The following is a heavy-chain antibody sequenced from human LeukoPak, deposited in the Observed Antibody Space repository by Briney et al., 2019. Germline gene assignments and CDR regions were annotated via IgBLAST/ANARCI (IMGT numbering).Heavy chain of an antibody. CDR2: ISSNGGST. D-gene: IGHD1-26*01. CDR1: GFTFSSDA. CDR3: ARVDLLGYDY. V-gene: IGHV3-64*01. Sequence: GGSLRLSCAASGFTFSSDAMHWVRQAPGKGLEYVSAISSNGGSTLYANSVKGRFTISRDNSKNTLYLQMGSLRAEDMAVYYCARVDLLGYDYWGQGTLVTVSS. J-gene: IGHJ4*02.